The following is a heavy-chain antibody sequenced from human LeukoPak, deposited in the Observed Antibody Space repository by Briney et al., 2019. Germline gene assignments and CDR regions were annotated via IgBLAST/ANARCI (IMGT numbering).Heavy chain of an antibody. D-gene: IGHD3-16*01. Sequence: GGSLRLSCAASGITVSSKYMSWVRQAPGKGLEWVSVMQSGGSTYYADSVKGRFTISRDNSKNTLYLQMNSLRVEDTAVYYCARDGGAGWYFDLWGRGALVTVSS. J-gene: IGHJ2*01. CDR1: GITVSSKY. CDR3: ARDGGAGWYFDL. CDR2: MQSGGST. V-gene: IGHV3-53*01.